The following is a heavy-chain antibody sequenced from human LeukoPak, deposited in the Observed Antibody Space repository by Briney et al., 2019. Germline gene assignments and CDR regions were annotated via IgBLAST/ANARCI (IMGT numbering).Heavy chain of an antibody. CDR2: IYYSGST. J-gene: IGHJ6*02. V-gene: IGHV4-59*01. CDR1: GGSISSYY. D-gene: IGHD5-12*01. Sequence: PSETLSLTCTVSGGSISSYYWSWIRQPPGKGLEWIGYIYYSGSTTYNPSLKSRVTISVDTSKNQFSLKLSSVTAADTAVYYCARVWSGYDYYYYYGMDVWGQGTTVTVSS. CDR3: ARVWSGYDYYYYYGMDV.